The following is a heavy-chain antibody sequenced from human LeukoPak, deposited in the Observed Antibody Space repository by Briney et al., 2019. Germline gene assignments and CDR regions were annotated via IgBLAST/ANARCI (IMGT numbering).Heavy chain of an antibody. Sequence: GRSLRLSCAASGFTFSSYAMNWVRQAPGKGLEWVSTINGGSTSTNYAESVKGRFTISRDNSKNTLFLQMNSLRAEDTAVYYCAKDRVAGEYYLDHWGQGTLVTVSP. V-gene: IGHV3-23*01. CDR1: GFTFSSYA. D-gene: IGHD6-19*01. CDR2: INGGSTST. J-gene: IGHJ4*02. CDR3: AKDRVAGEYYLDH.